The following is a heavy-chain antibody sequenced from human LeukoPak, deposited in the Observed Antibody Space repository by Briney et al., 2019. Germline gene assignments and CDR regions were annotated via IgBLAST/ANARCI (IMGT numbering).Heavy chain of an antibody. V-gene: IGHV3-13*01. CDR3: ARGGIQVSGIDEFDY. J-gene: IGHJ4*02. CDR2: IGIRGDT. Sequence: GGSLRLSCAASGFAFIDYDMHWVRQVIGKGLEWVSAIGIRGDTHYSGSVKGRFTISRENSESSLYLQMNSLRAEDTAVYYCARGGIQVSGIDEFDYWGQGTLVTVSS. CDR1: GFAFIDYD. D-gene: IGHD6-19*01.